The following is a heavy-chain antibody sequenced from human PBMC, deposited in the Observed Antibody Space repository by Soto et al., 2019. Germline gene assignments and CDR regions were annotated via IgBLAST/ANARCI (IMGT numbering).Heavy chain of an antibody. CDR3: ARVGTGNYYDSSGPFYFDY. Sequence: SVKVSCKASGGTFSSYAISWVRQAPGQGLEWMGGIIPIFGTANYAQKFQGRVTITADESTSTAYMELSRLRSEDTAVYYCARVGTGNYYDSSGPFYFDYWGQGTLVTVSS. CDR2: IIPIFGTA. CDR1: GGTFSSYA. D-gene: IGHD3-22*01. V-gene: IGHV1-69*13. J-gene: IGHJ4*02.